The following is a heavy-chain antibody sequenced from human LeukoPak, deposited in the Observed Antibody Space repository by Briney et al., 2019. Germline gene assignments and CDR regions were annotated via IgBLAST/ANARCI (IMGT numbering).Heavy chain of an antibody. D-gene: IGHD6-19*01. J-gene: IGHJ4*02. CDR3: ARIAVAGISDSGY. CDR2: MNPNSDNT. CDR1: GYTFTSYD. Sequence: ASVTVSCKASGYTFTSYDINWVRQAPGQGLEWMGWMNPNSDNTGYAQKFQGRVTMTRNTSISTAYMELSSLRSEDTAVYYCARIAVAGISDSGYWGQGTLVTVSS. V-gene: IGHV1-8*01.